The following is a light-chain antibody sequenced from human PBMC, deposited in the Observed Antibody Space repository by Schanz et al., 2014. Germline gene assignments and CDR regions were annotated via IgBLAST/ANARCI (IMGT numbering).Light chain of an antibody. CDR3: ASYTTSITWV. J-gene: IGLJ3*02. CDR1: ASDVGGYNY. V-gene: IGLV2-14*01. CDR2: DAS. Sequence: QSALTQPASVSGSPGQSITISCTGTASDVGGYNYVSWYQQYPGKAPKLMIYDASNRPSGVSDRFSGSKSGNTASLTVSGLQAEDEADYYCASYTTSITWVFGGGTKLTVL.